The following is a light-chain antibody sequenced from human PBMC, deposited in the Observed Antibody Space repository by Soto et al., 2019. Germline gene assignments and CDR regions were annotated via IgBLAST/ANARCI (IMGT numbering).Light chain of an antibody. CDR3: QQYNNWPPMYT. V-gene: IGKV3-15*01. CDR2: GAS. CDR1: QSVSSN. Sequence: IVMTQSPATLSVSPGERATLSCRASQSVSSNLAWYQQKPGQAPRLLIYGASTRATGIPARFSGSGSGTEITLTISSLQSEDFAVYYCQQYNNWPPMYTFGQGTKLEIK. J-gene: IGKJ2*01.